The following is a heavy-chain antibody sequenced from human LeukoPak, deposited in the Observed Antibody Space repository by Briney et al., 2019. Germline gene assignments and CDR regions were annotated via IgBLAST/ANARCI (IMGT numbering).Heavy chain of an antibody. J-gene: IGHJ3*02. CDR2: ISGSGGST. CDR3: AKTGRSGCYDSSGYSDDAFDI. Sequence: GGSLRLSCAASGFTFSSYAMSWVRQAPGKGLEWVSAISGSGGSTYYADSVKGRFTISRDNSKNTLYLQMNSLRAEDTAVYYCAKTGRSGCYDSSGYSDDAFDIWGQGTMVTVSS. D-gene: IGHD3-22*01. CDR1: GFTFSSYA. V-gene: IGHV3-23*01.